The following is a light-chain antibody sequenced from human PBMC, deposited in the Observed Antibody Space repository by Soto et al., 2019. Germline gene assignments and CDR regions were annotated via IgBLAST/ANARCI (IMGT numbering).Light chain of an antibody. CDR3: QQCNDNPWT. V-gene: IGKV1-5*03. J-gene: IGKJ1*01. CDR1: QSIVDW. CDR2: KAS. Sequence: DIQMTQSPSTLSASVGDRVTFACRASQSIVDWLAWYQHKPGKAPKLLIYKASNLESGVPSRFGGSGSGSEFTLTISNLQPDDFATYYCQQCNDNPWTFGEGTKVEFK.